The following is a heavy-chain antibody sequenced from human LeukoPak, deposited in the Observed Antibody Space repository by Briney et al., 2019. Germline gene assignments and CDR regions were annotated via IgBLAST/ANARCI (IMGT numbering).Heavy chain of an antibody. CDR1: GFTFSTYG. J-gene: IGHJ6*02. D-gene: IGHD2-2*01. CDR3: AREIARNSGIVVVPAAPILYYYGMDV. Sequence: PGRSLRLSCAASGFTFSTYGMHWVRQAPGKGLEWVAVIWYDGSNKYYADSVKGRFTISRDNSKNTLYLQMNSLRAEDTAVYYCAREIARNSGIVVVPAAPILYYYGMDVWGQGTTVTVSS. V-gene: IGHV3-33*01. CDR2: IWYDGSNK.